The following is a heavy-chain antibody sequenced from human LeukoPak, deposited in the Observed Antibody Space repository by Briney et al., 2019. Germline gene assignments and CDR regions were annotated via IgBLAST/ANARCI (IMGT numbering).Heavy chain of an antibody. V-gene: IGHV3-23*01. J-gene: IGHJ4*02. CDR2: ISGVGDAT. CDR1: GFTFSDYA. D-gene: IGHD5-12*01. Sequence: QTGGSLRLSCAASGFTFSDYAMTWIRQAPGKGLEWVSYISGVGDATYYADSVKGRFIVSGDNSKGTLSLQMNSLRADDTATYYCAKWSKWLPSCWGQGTLVIVSS. CDR3: AKWSKWLPSC.